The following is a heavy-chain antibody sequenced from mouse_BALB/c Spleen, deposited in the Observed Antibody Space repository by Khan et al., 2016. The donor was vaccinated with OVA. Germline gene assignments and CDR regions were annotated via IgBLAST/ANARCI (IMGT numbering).Heavy chain of an antibody. D-gene: IGHD2-10*01. CDR3: SRPPYFSYVMGY. CDR1: GYTFTNYG. Sequence: QIQLVQSGPEPKKPGETVKISCKASGYTFTNYGMNWVKQAPGKGLKWMGWINTYTGEPTYADDFKGRFAFSLETSASTAYLQINNLKNEDTATYFCSRPPYFSYVMGYWGQGTSVTVSS. CDR2: INTYTGEP. J-gene: IGHJ4*01. V-gene: IGHV9-3-1*01.